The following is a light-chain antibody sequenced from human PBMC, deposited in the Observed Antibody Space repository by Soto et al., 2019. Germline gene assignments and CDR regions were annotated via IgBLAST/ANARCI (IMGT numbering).Light chain of an antibody. CDR2: GAS. Sequence: EIVLTQSPGTLSLSPGERATLSCRASQSVRSDYVAWYQQKVGQAPRLLIYGASRRATGIADRFSGSGSGNDSTLTISRLEPEDFAVYYCQQYLSPPGYTFGQGTKLEIK. CDR3: QQYLSPPGYT. V-gene: IGKV3-20*01. CDR1: QSVRSDY. J-gene: IGKJ2*01.